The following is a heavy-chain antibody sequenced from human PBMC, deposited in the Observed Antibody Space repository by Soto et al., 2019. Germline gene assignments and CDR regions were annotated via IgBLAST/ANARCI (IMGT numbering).Heavy chain of an antibody. CDR2: INPNSGAT. CDR1: GSTLPGSF. Sequence: VSFKSSGSTLPGSFIQWVRQGLGQGLEWVGYINPNSGATKYAPRFQGRVTMTSDTSIRTAYMDLSNLRSDDTAVYYCARERAAAASYWFDPWGQGPLVTISS. J-gene: IGHJ5*02. CDR3: ARERAAAASYWFDP. V-gene: IGHV1-2*02. D-gene: IGHD6-13*01.